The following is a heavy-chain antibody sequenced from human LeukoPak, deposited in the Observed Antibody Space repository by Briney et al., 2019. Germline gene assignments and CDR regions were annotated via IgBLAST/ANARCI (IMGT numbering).Heavy chain of an antibody. J-gene: IGHJ4*02. CDR1: GFTLSNYG. D-gene: IGHD6-13*01. V-gene: IGHV3-23*01. CDR2: VSGSGDRT. CDR3: AKAMGSHLAAAGLDF. Sequence: GGSLRLSCIGSGFTLSNYGMTWVRRAPGKGLEWISGVSGSGDRTYYADSLKGRFSISRDTSKNMLYLQMNSLGVDDTAVYYCAKAMGSHLAAAGLDFWGQGTLVTVSS.